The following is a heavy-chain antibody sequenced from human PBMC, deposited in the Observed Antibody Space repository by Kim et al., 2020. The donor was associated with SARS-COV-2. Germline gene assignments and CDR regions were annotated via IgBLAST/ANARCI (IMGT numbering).Heavy chain of an antibody. CDR3: VMCTTTVRYYYYGMDV. V-gene: IGHV3-21*01. CDR2: ISSSSSYI. J-gene: IGHJ6*02. D-gene: IGHD4-17*01. Sequence: GGSLRLSCAASGFTFSSYSMNWVRQAPGKGLEWVSSISSSSSYIYYADSVKGRFTISRDNAKNSLYLQMNSLRAEDTAVYYCVMCTTTVRYYYYGMDVWGQGTTVTVSS. CDR1: GFTFSSYS.